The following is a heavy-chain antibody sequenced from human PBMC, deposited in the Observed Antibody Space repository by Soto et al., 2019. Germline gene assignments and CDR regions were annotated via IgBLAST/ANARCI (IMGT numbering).Heavy chain of an antibody. D-gene: IGHD4-17*01. CDR2: IGGGTGAT. Sequence: GGSLRLSCAASGFTFSTYAMSWVRQAPGEGLEWVSGIGGGTGATYNADSVKGRFIISRDNSKNTLYLQMNNLSVEDTAVYYCAKNAMSTVTRRGQYFESWGQGTLVTVPS. CDR1: GFTFSTYA. V-gene: IGHV3-23*01. CDR3: AKNAMSTVTRRGQYFES. J-gene: IGHJ4*02.